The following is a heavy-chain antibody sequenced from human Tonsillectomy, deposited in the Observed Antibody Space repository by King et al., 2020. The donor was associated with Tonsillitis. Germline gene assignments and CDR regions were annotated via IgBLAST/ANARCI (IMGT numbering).Heavy chain of an antibody. Sequence: VQLVESGGGLVQPGGSLRLSCAASGFTFSSYSMNWVRQAPGKGLEWVSYISSSSSTIYYADSVKGRFTISRDNAKNSLYLQMNSLRAEDTAVYYCARDRGYYDSSGYLDVEYFQHWGQGTLVTDSS. CDR2: ISSSSSTI. J-gene: IGHJ1*01. V-gene: IGHV3-48*01. D-gene: IGHD3-22*01. CDR3: ARDRGYYDSSGYLDVEYFQH. CDR1: GFTFSSYS.